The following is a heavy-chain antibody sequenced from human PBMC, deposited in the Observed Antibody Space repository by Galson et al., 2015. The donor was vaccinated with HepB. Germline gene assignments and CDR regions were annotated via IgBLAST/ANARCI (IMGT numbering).Heavy chain of an antibody. Sequence: SVKVSCKASGGTFSSYAISWVRQAPGQGLEWMGRIIPILGIANYAQKFQGRVTITADKSTSTAYMELSSLRSEDTAVYYCARESVSYYSNPRTFDYWGQGTLVTVSS. CDR3: ARESVSYYSNPRTFDY. CDR1: GGTFSSYA. CDR2: IIPILGIA. D-gene: IGHD4-11*01. V-gene: IGHV1-69*04. J-gene: IGHJ4*02.